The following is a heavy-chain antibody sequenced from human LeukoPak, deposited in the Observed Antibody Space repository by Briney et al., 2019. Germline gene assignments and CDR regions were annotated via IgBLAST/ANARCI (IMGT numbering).Heavy chain of an antibody. CDR3: ARRGTSSSWAHFDY. D-gene: IGHD6-13*01. J-gene: IGHJ4*02. Sequence: RPGGSLRLSCRFTFSTYYIHWVRQAPGKGLVWVSRTNPDGSSTTYADSVKGRFTISRDNVKNSLYLQMNSLGAEDTAVYYCARRGTSSSWAHFDYWGQGTLVTVSS. CDR1: FTFSTYY. CDR2: TNPDGSST. V-gene: IGHV3-74*01.